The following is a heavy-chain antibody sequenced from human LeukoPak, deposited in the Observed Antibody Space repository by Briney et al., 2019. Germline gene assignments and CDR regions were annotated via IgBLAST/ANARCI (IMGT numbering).Heavy chain of an antibody. J-gene: IGHJ3*02. D-gene: IGHD5-24*01. CDR1: GFTVSSNY. CDR2: IYSGGST. V-gene: IGHV3-53*01. CDR3: ARVVGDGYNSGGLGDAFDI. Sequence: GGSLRLSCAASGFTVSSNYMSWVRQAPGKGLEWVSVIYSGGSTYYADSVKGRFTISRDNSKNTLYLQMNSLRAEDTAVYYCARVVGDGYNSGGLGDAFDIWGQGTMVTVSS.